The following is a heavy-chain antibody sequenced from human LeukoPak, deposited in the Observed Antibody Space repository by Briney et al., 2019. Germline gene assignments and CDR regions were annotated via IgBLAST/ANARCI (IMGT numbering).Heavy chain of an antibody. Sequence: PGGSLRLSCAASGFTFSSYGIHWVRQAPGKGLEWVTFISYDGSNKYHADSVKGRFTISRDDSKNTVYLQMNSLRAEDTAVYFCARHSSYYYDSSGYYQRIHNWFDPWGQGTLVTVSS. D-gene: IGHD3-22*01. CDR2: ISYDGSNK. CDR3: ARHSSYYYDSSGYYQRIHNWFDP. V-gene: IGHV3-30*19. CDR1: GFTFSSYG. J-gene: IGHJ5*02.